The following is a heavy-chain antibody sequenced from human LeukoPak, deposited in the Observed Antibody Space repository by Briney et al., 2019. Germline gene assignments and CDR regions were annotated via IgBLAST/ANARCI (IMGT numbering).Heavy chain of an antibody. D-gene: IGHD3-22*01. Sequence: PGESLKISCKGSGYTFTSYWTGWVRQMPGKGLEWRGIIYPGDSDTRYSPSFQGQVTISADKSISTAYLQWSSLKASDSAMYYCARQDHYDSSTYWDWGQGTLVTVSS. CDR2: IYPGDSDT. V-gene: IGHV5-51*01. CDR1: GYTFTSYW. J-gene: IGHJ4*02. CDR3: ARQDHYDSSTYWD.